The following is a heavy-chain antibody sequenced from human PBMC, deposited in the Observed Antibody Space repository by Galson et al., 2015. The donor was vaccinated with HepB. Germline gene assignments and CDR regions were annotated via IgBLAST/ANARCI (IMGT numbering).Heavy chain of an antibody. J-gene: IGHJ4*02. D-gene: IGHD6-19*01. Sequence: WGWIRQPPGKRLEWIGSVFNNGKTYYNPSLKSRVTMSVDTSKNQFSLNLSSVTAADTAVYYCARAPISAVAKFDQWGQGTQVTVSS. CDR3: ARAPISAVAKFDQ. CDR2: VFNNGKT. V-gene: IGHV4-39*01.